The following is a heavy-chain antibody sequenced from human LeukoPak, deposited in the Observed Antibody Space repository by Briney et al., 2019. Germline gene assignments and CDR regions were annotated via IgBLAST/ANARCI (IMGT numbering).Heavy chain of an antibody. D-gene: IGHD4-17*01. CDR3: ATSVPLRNDAFDI. CDR2: MNPNSGNT. Sequence: ASVKVSCKASGYTFTSYDINWVRQATGQGLEWMGWMNPNSGNTGYAQKFQGRVTMTRNTSISTAYMELSSLRSEDTAVYYRATSVPLRNDAFDIWGQGTMVTVSS. CDR1: GYTFTSYD. J-gene: IGHJ3*02. V-gene: IGHV1-8*01.